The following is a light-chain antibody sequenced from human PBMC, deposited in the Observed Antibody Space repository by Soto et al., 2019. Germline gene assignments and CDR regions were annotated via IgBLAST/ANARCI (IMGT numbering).Light chain of an antibody. CDR3: QQYAGSPWT. CDR2: GAS. Sequence: IVLTQSPVTLSLSPGERATLSCRASQSVSSTYLAWYRQKPGQAPRLLIYGASSRATGIPDRFSGSGSGTDFTLIISRLEPEDFAVYYCQQYAGSPWTFGQGTKVDIK. J-gene: IGKJ1*01. CDR1: QSVSSTY. V-gene: IGKV3-20*01.